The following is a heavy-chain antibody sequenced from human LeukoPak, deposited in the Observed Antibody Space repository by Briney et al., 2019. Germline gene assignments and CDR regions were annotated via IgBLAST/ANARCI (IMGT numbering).Heavy chain of an antibody. CDR3: ASARRYSGYDSWEFYYYGMDV. D-gene: IGHD5-12*01. CDR2: ITTSGRT. CDR1: GDATRSDSYD. J-gene: IGHJ6*02. V-gene: IGHV4-61*02. Sequence: SETLSLTSTVSGDATRSDSYDGSWSRPPARKELELIGRITTSGRTTYNPSLKSRVTISIDMSKNSLSLHLSSVTAADTAVYYCASARRYSGYDSWEFYYYGMDVWGRGTTVTVSS.